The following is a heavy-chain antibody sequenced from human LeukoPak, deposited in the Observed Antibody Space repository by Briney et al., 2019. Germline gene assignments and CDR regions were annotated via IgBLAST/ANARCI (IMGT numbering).Heavy chain of an antibody. CDR3: ARDPPYCSSTNCQIDY. V-gene: IGHV3-21*01. J-gene: IGHJ4*02. CDR1: GFTFSSYS. Sequence: GGSLRLSCAASGFTFSSYSMNWVRQAPGKGLEWVSSISSSSSYIYYADSVKGRFTISRDNAKNSLYVQMDSLRAEDTAVYYCARDPPYCSSTNCQIDYWGQGTPVTVPS. D-gene: IGHD2-2*01. CDR2: ISSSSSYI.